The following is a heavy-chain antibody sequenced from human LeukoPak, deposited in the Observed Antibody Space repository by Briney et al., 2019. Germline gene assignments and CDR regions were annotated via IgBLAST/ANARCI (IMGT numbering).Heavy chain of an antibody. J-gene: IGHJ6*04. Sequence: GGALKISFKGSGYSFTSYWISWVRQMPGKGLGWMGRIDPSDSYTNYSPSFQGHVTISADKSISTAYLQWSSLKASDTAMYYCARLNPAGMDVWGKGTTVTVSS. CDR2: IDPSDSYT. D-gene: IGHD1-14*01. V-gene: IGHV5-10-1*01. CDR1: GYSFTSYW. CDR3: ARLNPAGMDV.